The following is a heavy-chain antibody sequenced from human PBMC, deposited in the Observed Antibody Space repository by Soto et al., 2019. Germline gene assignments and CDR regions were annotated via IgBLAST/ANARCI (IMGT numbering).Heavy chain of an antibody. J-gene: IGHJ4*02. CDR3: VSWVSAHLDK. CDR2: INDIGTNT. CDR1: GFTFDYHG. V-gene: IGHV3-23*01. Sequence: LRLSCAASGFTFDYHGMTWVRQAPGKGLEWVATINDIGTNTHYADSVKGRFTISRDNSKNTLRLQMDSLRAEDTATYYCVSWVSAHLDKWGQGTLVTVSS. D-gene: IGHD2-8*01.